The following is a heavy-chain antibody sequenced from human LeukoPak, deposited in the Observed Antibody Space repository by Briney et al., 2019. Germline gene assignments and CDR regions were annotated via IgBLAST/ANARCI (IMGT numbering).Heavy chain of an antibody. Sequence: SETLSLTCTVSVASISSYYWSWIRQPPGEGLEWIGCIYYSGSSKYTLNYNPSIKSRVTISADTSETRLSLRLSSVTAADTALYYCARLGESGSGSYPIDYWGQGTLVTVSS. D-gene: IGHD3-10*01. CDR1: VASISSYY. J-gene: IGHJ4*02. CDR2: IYYSGSSKYTL. V-gene: IGHV4-59*08. CDR3: ARLGESGSGSYPIDY.